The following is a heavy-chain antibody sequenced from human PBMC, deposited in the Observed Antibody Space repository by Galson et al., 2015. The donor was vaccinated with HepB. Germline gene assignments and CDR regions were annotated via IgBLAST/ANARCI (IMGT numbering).Heavy chain of an antibody. V-gene: IGHV3-9*01. D-gene: IGHD6-13*01. Sequence: SLRLSCAASGFTFDDYAMHWVRQAPGKGLEWVSGISWNSGSIGYADSVKGRFTISRDNAKNSLYLQMNSLGAEDTALYYCAKDIGPRAAGGYFDYWGQGTLVTVSS. J-gene: IGHJ4*02. CDR1: GFTFDDYA. CDR3: AKDIGPRAAGGYFDY. CDR2: ISWNSGSI.